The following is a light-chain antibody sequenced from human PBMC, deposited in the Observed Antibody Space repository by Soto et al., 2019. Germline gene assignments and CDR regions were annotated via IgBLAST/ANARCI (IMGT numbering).Light chain of an antibody. J-gene: IGKJ1*01. V-gene: IGKV1-27*01. CDR2: AAS. CDR3: QKYDSAPRT. CDR1: QGIFNY. Sequence: DVPVTQSPASLSAPVGDTVNISCRASQGIFNYLAWYQQKSGQVPKLLINAASSLQSGVPSRFSGSGSGTAFTLTISSLQPEDVATYYCQKYDSAPRTFGQGTKVDIK.